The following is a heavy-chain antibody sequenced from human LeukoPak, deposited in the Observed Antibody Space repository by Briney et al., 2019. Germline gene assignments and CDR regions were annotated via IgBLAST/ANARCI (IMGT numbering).Heavy chain of an antibody. J-gene: IGHJ4*02. CDR2: INPNSGGT. V-gene: IGHV1-2*02. Sequence: ASVKVSCKASGYTFTGYYMHWVRQAPGQGLEWMGWINPNSGGTNYAQKVQGRVTMTRDTSISTAYMELSRLRSDDTAVYYCARVLSSGSYSPYFDYWGQGTLVTVSS. CDR3: ARVLSSGSYSPYFDY. D-gene: IGHD1-26*01. CDR1: GYTFTGYY.